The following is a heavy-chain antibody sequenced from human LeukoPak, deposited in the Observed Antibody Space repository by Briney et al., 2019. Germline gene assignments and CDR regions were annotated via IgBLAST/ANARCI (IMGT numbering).Heavy chain of an antibody. D-gene: IGHD3-22*01. CDR3: ARGDYYDSSGYYFPFDY. CDR1: GGSISSYY. CDR2: IYYSGST. V-gene: IGHV4-59*01. J-gene: IGHJ4*02. Sequence: PSETLSLTCTVSGGSISSYYWSWIRQPPGKGLEWIGYIYYSGSTNYNPSLKSRVTISVDTSKNQFSLKLSSVTAADTAVYYCARGDYYDSSGYYFPFDYWARGPWSPSPQ.